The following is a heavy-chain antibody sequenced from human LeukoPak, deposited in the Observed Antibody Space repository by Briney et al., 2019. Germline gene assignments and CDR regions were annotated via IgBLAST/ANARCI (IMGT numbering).Heavy chain of an antibody. D-gene: IGHD6-25*01. Sequence: SETLSLTCTVSGGSISSSSYYWGWIRQPPGKGLEWIGNIYYSGSTYYNPSLKSRVTISVDTSKNRFSLKLSSVTAADTAVYYCARGRRRRHEVYYYYLDVWGKGTTVTISS. V-gene: IGHV4-39*01. CDR1: GGSISSSSYY. CDR2: IYYSGST. J-gene: IGHJ6*03. CDR3: ARGRRRRHEVYYYYLDV.